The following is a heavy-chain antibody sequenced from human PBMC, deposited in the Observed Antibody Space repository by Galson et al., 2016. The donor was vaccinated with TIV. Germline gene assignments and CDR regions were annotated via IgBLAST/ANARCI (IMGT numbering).Heavy chain of an antibody. CDR1: GGIFRSQA. CDR3: AREVAHVDSVIFNADAFDI. J-gene: IGHJ3*02. V-gene: IGHV1-69*13. D-gene: IGHD5-18*01. CDR2: IIAIFATV. Sequence: SVKVSCKASGGIFRSQAISWVRQAPGQGLEWMGGIIAIFATVTYAQKFQHRLSITADESTSTSYMELSSLTSEDTAVYYCAREVAHVDSVIFNADAFDIWGQGTMVTVSS.